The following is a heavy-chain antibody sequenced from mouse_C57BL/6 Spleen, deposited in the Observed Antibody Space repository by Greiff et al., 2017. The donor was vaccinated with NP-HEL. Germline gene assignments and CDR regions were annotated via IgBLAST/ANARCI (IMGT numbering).Heavy chain of an antibody. CDR3: ERKTMVTPFAY. Sequence: VQLQQSGPELVKPGASVKMSCKASGYTFTDYNMHWVKQSHGKSLEWIGYINPNNGGTSYNPMFKGQATLTVNKSSSIAYMELRSLTSEDSAVYYCERKTMVTPFAYWGQGTLVTVSA. D-gene: IGHD2-1*01. J-gene: IGHJ3*01. CDR2: INPNNGGT. CDR1: GYTFTDYN. V-gene: IGHV1-22*01.